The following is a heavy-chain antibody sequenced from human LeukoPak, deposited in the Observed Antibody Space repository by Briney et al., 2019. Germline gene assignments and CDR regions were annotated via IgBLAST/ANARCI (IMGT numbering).Heavy chain of an antibody. Sequence: PSETLSLTCIVSGYSISSGYYWGWIRQPPGKGLEWIGTIYRSGSTYSNPSLRGRVTISVDTSKNQFSLKLSSVTAADTAVYYCARTGAGYYYYYVDVWGKGTTVTVSS. CDR3: ARTGAGYYYYYVDV. CDR2: IYRSGST. J-gene: IGHJ6*03. V-gene: IGHV4-38-2*02. CDR1: GYSISSGYY. D-gene: IGHD1-26*01.